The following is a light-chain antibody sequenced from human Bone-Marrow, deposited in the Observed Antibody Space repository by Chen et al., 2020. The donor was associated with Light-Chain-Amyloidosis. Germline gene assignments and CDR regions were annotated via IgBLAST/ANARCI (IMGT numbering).Light chain of an antibody. CDR3: QSADSSGTYEVI. CDR1: DLPTKY. Sequence: SYELTQPPSVSVSPGQTARITCSGDDLPTKYAYWYQQKPGQAPVLVIHIDTDRPSGIAVRFSGSSSGTTATLTISGGQAEDEAAYHCQSADSSGTYEVIFGGGTKLTVL. CDR2: IDT. J-gene: IGLJ2*01. V-gene: IGLV3-25*03.